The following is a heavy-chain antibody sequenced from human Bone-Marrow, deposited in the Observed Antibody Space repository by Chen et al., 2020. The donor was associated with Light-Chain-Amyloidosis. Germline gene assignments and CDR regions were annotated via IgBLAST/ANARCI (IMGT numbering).Heavy chain of an antibody. CDR2: IYPDDSDA. D-gene: IGHD5-12*01. CDR1: GYTFPNYW. CDR3: ARRRDGYNFDY. J-gene: IGHJ4*02. Sequence: SGPEVKKPGESLKISCKGSGYTFPNYWIGWVRQMPGKGLEWMGVIYPDDSDARYSPSFEGQVTISADKSITTAXXXXXXXXASDTXMYYCARRRDGYNFDYWGQGTLVTVSS. V-gene: IGHV5-51*01.